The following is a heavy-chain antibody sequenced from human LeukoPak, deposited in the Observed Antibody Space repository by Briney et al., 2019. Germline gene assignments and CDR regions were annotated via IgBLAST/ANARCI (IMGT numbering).Heavy chain of an antibody. Sequence: PSQTLSLTCTVSGGSLIRGCYYWSWLRQPAGKGLDWIGRIYTSGSTNYNPSLKSRVTISVDTSKNQFSLKLSSVTAADAAVYDCAREVQYQHHAFGIRGQGTMVTVSS. CDR2: IYTSGST. CDR3: AREVQYQHHAFGI. CDR1: GGSLIRGCYY. J-gene: IGHJ3*02. V-gene: IGHV4-61*02. D-gene: IGHD2-2*01.